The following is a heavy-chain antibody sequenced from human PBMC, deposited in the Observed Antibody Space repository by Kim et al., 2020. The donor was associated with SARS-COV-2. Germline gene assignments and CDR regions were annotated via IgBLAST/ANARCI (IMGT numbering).Heavy chain of an antibody. J-gene: IGHJ2*01. Sequence: KGRFTSSRDNSKNSLYLQMNSLGAEDTAVYYCAKDRSSSGYYYAIWYFDLWGRGTLVTVSS. D-gene: IGHD3-22*01. CDR3: AKDRSSSGYYYAIWYFDL. V-gene: IGHV3-23*01.